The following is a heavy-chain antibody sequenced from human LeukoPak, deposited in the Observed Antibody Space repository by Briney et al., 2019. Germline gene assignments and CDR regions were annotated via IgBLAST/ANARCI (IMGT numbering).Heavy chain of an antibody. D-gene: IGHD1-26*01. Sequence: ASVKVSCKASGYTLTSYGISWVRQAPGQGLEWMGWISAYNGNTNYAQKLQGRVTMTTDTSTSTAYMELSGLRSDDTAVYYCASLYDIVGTTVDYWGQGTLVTVSS. CDR1: GYTLTSYG. V-gene: IGHV1-18*01. CDR2: ISAYNGNT. J-gene: IGHJ4*02. CDR3: ASLYDIVGTTVDY.